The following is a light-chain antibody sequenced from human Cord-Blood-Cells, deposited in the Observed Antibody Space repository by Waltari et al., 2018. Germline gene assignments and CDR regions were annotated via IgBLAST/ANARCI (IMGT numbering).Light chain of an antibody. CDR1: QSVSSN. V-gene: IGKV3-15*01. CDR3: QQYKNWPPLT. Sequence: EIVLTQSPATLSVSQGERATLSCRASQSVSSNLAWYHRKPGQAPRLLTYGASTRATGIPARFSGSGSGTEFTLTISSLQSEDFAVYYCQQYKNWPPLTFGGGTKVEIK. CDR2: GAS. J-gene: IGKJ4*01.